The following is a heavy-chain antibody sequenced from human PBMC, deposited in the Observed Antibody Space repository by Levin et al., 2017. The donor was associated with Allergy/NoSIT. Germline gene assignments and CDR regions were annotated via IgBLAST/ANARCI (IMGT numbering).Heavy chain of an antibody. Sequence: SETLSLTCAVSGGSFSSGGYSWSWIRQPPGKGLEWIGSIYYTGSSHYNPSLKSRVTISVDTSKDHFSLNLTSVTAADTAVYFCARSSSLEYFDPWGQGTLVTVSS. D-gene: IGHD3-3*01. CDR3: ARSSSLEYFDP. J-gene: IGHJ5*02. V-gene: IGHV4-39*02. CDR1: GGSFSSGGYS. CDR2: IYYTGSS.